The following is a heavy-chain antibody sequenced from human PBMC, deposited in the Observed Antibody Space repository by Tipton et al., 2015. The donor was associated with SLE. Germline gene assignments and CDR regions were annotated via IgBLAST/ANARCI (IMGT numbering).Heavy chain of an antibody. D-gene: IGHD6-13*01. CDR3: TRDPGAAANTGLLDY. V-gene: IGHV3-49*04. Sequence: LRLSCTASGFRFGDYALSWVRQAPGKGLEWVGFVRSEAYAGTTEYAASVKGRFTISRDDSKSIAYLQMNSLKTEDTAVYYCTRDPGAAANTGLLDYWGQGTLVTVSS. J-gene: IGHJ4*02. CDR1: GFRFGDYA. CDR2: VRSEAYAGTT.